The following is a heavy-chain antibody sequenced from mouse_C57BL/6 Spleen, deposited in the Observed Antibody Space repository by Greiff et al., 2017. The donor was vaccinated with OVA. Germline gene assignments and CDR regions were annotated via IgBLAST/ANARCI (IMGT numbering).Heavy chain of an antibody. D-gene: IGHD2-3*01. CDR3: VREGGLLLDD. CDR1: GFSFNTYA. Sequence: EVKLVESGGGLVQPKGSLKLSCAASGFSFNTYAMNWVRQAPGKGLEWVARIRSKSNNYATYYADSVKDRFTISRDDSESMLYLQMNNLKTEDTAMYYCVREGGLLLDDWGQGTTLTVSS. V-gene: IGHV10-1*01. J-gene: IGHJ2*01. CDR2: IRSKSNNYAT.